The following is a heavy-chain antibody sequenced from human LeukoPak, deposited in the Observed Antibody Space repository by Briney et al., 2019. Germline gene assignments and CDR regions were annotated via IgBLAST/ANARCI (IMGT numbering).Heavy chain of an antibody. J-gene: IGHJ4*02. CDR3: ARDPCGVGDFVY. V-gene: IGHV3-53*04. CDR2: IYSGGGT. D-gene: IGHD1-26*01. Sequence: GGSLRLSCAASGFTVSSHYMSWVRQAPGSGLEWVSLIYSGGGTYYADSVKGRFTISSHTSKNTLYLQMNSLRPEDTDVYYCARDPCGVGDFVYWGQGSLVSVRS. CDR1: GFTVSSHY.